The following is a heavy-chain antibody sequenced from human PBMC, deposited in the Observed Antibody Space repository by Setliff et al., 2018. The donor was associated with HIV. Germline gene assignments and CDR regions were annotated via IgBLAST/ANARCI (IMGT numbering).Heavy chain of an antibody. CDR1: GYSFASYW. CDR2: IYPGDSDT. J-gene: IGHJ3*02. V-gene: IGHV5-51*01. D-gene: IGHD3-10*01. Sequence: PGESLKISCKGSGYSFASYWIAWVRQMPGKGLEWMGIIYPGDSDTRYSPSFQGQVTISADKSISTAYLQWSSLKASDTAMYYCARHTIDISLLVVQDPGPFDIWGRGTMVTVSS. CDR3: ARHTIDISLLVVQDPGPFDI.